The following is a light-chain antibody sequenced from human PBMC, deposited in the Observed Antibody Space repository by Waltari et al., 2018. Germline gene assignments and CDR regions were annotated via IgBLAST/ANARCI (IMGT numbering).Light chain of an antibody. CDR2: EVS. Sequence: QSALTQPASVSGSPGQSITISCTGTSSDVGDYNYVSWYQHHPGKVPKLMLYEVSNRPSGVSNRFSGYKSGNTASLTISGLQAEDEADYYCSSYAGRSTYFFGTGTKVTV. V-gene: IGLV2-14*01. CDR3: SSYAGRSTYF. CDR1: SSDVGDYNY. J-gene: IGLJ1*01.